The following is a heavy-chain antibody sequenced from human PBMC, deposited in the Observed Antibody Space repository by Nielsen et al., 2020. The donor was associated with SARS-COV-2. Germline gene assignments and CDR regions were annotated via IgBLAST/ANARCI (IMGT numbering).Heavy chain of an antibody. Sequence: GGSLRLSCAASGFTFSSYEMNWVRQAPGKGLEWLSYISPSGSTIYYADSVKGRFTISRDNSKNTLYLQMNSLRAEDTAVYYCARDSGEMATIPRLYFDYWGQGTLVTVSS. CDR1: GFTFSSYE. V-gene: IGHV3-48*03. D-gene: IGHD5-24*01. J-gene: IGHJ4*02. CDR2: ISPSGSTI. CDR3: ARDSGEMATIPRLYFDY.